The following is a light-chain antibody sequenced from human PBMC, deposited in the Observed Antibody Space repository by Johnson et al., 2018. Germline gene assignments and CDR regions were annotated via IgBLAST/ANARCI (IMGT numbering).Light chain of an antibody. CDR3: GTWDSSLSAVNV. Sequence: QSVLTQPPSVSAAPGQKVTISCSGSSSNIGNNYVSWYQQLPGTAPKLLIYENNKRPSRIPDRFSGSKSGTSATLGITGLQTGDEAHYYCGTWDSSLSAVNVCGTGTKVTVL. CDR2: ENN. CDR1: SSNIGNNY. V-gene: IGLV1-51*02. J-gene: IGLJ1*01.